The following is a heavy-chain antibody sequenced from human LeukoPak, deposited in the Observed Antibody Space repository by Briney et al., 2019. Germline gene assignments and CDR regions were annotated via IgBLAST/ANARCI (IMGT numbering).Heavy chain of an antibody. V-gene: IGHV5-51*01. Sequence: GESLQISCKGSGYSFSNSWIGWVRQMPGKGLEWVGIVYPGDSDTRYSPSFQGQVTISADKSINTAYLQWSGLKASDTAMYYCARHAYSRALYYFDSWGQGTLVTVSS. D-gene: IGHD2-21*01. CDR3: ARHAYSRALYYFDS. CDR2: VYPGDSDT. CDR1: GYSFSNSW. J-gene: IGHJ4*02.